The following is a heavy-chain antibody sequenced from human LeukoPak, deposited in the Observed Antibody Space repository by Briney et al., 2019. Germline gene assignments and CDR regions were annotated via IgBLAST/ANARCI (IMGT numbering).Heavy chain of an antibody. D-gene: IGHD5/OR15-5a*01. V-gene: IGHV4-39*07. J-gene: IGHJ3*02. CDR2: IYYSGST. Sequence: KSSETLSLTCTVSGGSISSSSYYWGWIRQPPGKGLEWIGSIYYSGSTYYNPSLKSRVTISVDKSKNQFSLKLSSVTAADTAVYYCARAGIVSTVVHAFDIWGQGTMVTVSS. CDR3: ARAGIVSTVVHAFDI. CDR1: GGSISSSSYY.